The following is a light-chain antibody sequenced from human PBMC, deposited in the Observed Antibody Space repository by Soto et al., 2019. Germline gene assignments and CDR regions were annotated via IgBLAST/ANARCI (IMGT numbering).Light chain of an antibody. CDR1: QSVYNNY. V-gene: IGKV3-20*01. J-gene: IGKJ4*01. Sequence: ENVLTQSPGTLSLSPGERVTLSCRASQSVYNNYLAWYQQRPGQAPRTLIYGASSRATGIPDRFSGSGSGTDFTLSISGLEPEDSAVYYCQQYGNSLTFGGGTKVEIK. CDR2: GAS. CDR3: QQYGNSLT.